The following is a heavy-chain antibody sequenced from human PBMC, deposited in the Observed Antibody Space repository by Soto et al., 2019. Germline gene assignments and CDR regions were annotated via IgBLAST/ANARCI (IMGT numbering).Heavy chain of an antibody. V-gene: IGHV3-30*18. J-gene: IGHJ4*02. CDR3: AKRRRRCSTTSCRGGFDY. Sequence: PGGSLRLSCAASGSTFSSYGMHWVRQAPGKGLEWVAVISYDGSNKYYADSVKGRFTISRDNSKNTLYLQMNSLRAEDTAVYYCAKRRRRCSTTSCRGGFDYWGQGTLVTVSS. CDR2: ISYDGSNK. CDR1: GSTFSSYG. D-gene: IGHD2-2*01.